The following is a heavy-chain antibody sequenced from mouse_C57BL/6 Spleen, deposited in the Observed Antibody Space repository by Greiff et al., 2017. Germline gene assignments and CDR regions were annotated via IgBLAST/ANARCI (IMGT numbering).Heavy chain of an antibody. CDR1: GYTFTSYW. CDR3: ARWGDEGAMDY. J-gene: IGHJ4*01. CDR2: IDPSDSYT. Sequence: QVQLKQPGAELVKPGASVKLSCKASGYTFTSYWMQWVKQRPGQGLEWIGEIDPSDSYTNYNQKFKGKATLTVDTSSSTAYMQLSSLTSEDSAVYYCARWGDEGAMDYWGQGTSVTVSS. V-gene: IGHV1-50*01.